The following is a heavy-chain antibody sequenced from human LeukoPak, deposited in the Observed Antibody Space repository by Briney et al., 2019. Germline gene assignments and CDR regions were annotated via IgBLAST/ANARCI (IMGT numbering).Heavy chain of an antibody. CDR2: IYSGGST. CDR3: ARAPNLAVDY. V-gene: IGHV3-53*01. D-gene: IGHD1-1*01. J-gene: IGHJ4*02. Sequence: PGGSLRLSCAASGFTVSTNYMRWVRQAPGKGLEWVSVIYSGGSTYYADSVKGRFTISRDNSKNTLYLQMNSLRAEDTAVYYCARAPNLAVDYWGQGTLVTVSS. CDR1: GFTVSTNY.